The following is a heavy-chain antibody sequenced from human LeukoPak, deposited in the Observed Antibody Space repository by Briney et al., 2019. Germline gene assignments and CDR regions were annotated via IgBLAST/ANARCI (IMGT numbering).Heavy chain of an antibody. D-gene: IGHD4-17*01. J-gene: IGHJ6*02. CDR1: GFTFSSYS. V-gene: IGHV3-48*01. CDR2: ISSSSSI. Sequence: GSLRLSCAASGFTFSSYSMNWVRQAPGKGLEWVSYISSSSSIYYADSVKGRFAISRDNAKNSLYLQMNSLRAEDTAVYYCARAYGSSYYYYYGMDVWGQGTTVTVSS. CDR3: ARAYGSSYYYYYGMDV.